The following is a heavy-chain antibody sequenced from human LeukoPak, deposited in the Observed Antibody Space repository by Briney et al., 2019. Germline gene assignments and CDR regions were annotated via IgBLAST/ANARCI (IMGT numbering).Heavy chain of an antibody. V-gene: IGHV3-21*01. Sequence: GGSLRLSCAASGFTFSNYSMNWVRQAPEKGLEWVSSITSSGSYIYYADSVKGRFTISRDNARNSLYLQMNSLRAEDTAIYYCARAEALKFRDFDYWGQGTLVTVSS. CDR1: GFTFSNYS. CDR3: ARAEALKFRDFDY. CDR2: ITSSGSYI. J-gene: IGHJ4*02.